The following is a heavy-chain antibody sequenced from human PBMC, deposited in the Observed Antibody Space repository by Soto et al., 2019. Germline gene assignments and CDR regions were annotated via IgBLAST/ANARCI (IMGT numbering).Heavy chain of an antibody. Sequence: QVQLVESGGGLVKPGGSVRLSCAASGFTFGDYYMTWIRQAPGKGLEWVSFIGNRGTGIYYADSVKGRFTIFRDNAKNSLYLQMNSLRVEDTAMYYCARDLRAVGMASRFDPWGQGTLVTVSS. CDR2: IGNRGTGI. CDR1: GFTFGDYY. CDR3: ARDLRAVGMASRFDP. J-gene: IGHJ5*02. D-gene: IGHD6-13*01. V-gene: IGHV3-11*01.